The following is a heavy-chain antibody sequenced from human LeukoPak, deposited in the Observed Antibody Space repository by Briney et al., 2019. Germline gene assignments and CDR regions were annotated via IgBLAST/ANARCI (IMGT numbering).Heavy chain of an antibody. V-gene: IGHV1-18*04. CDR2: ISAYNGNT. D-gene: IGHD5-24*01. CDR1: GYTFTGYY. CDR3: ARLEMATMLVDY. Sequence: ASVKVSCKASGYTFTGYYMHWVRQAPGQGLEWMGWISAYNGNTNYAQKLQGRVTMTTDTSTSTAYMELRSLRSDDTAVYYCARLEMATMLVDYWGQGTLVTVSS. J-gene: IGHJ4*02.